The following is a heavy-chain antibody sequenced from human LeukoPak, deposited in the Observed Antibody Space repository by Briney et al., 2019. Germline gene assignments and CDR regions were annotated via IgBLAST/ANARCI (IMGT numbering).Heavy chain of an antibody. Sequence: ASVNVSCKASGYTFSNYGINWVRKAPGQGLEWMGWISAYNGNTNYAQKLQGRVTMTTDTSTSTVYMELRSLRSDDTAVYYCAREDGLYSSSSFDYWGQGTLVTVSS. J-gene: IGHJ4*02. CDR3: AREDGLYSSSSFDY. CDR2: ISAYNGNT. V-gene: IGHV1-18*01. D-gene: IGHD6-6*01. CDR1: GYTFSNYG.